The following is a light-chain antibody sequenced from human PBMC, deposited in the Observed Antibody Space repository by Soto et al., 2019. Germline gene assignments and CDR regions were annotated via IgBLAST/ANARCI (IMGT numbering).Light chain of an antibody. J-gene: IGLJ2*01. CDR3: NSFTSSSTVV. V-gene: IGLV2-14*01. CDR2: EVS. Sequence: QSALTQPASVSGSPGQSITISCTATSSDVGAYNYVSWYQQHPGKAPKLMIYEVSNRPSGVSNRFSGSKSGNTASLTISGLQNEDEADYYCNSFTSSSTVVFGGGTKVTVL. CDR1: SSDVGAYNY.